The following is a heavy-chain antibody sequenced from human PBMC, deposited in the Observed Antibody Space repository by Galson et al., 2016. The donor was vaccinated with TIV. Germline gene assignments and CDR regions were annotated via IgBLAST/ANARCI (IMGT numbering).Heavy chain of an antibody. J-gene: IGHJ4*02. CDR2: ISSSGRFV. CDR1: GFTFSAYA. V-gene: IGHV3-21*01. Sequence: SLRLSCAAFGFTFSAYAMHWVRQAPGKGLEWVPTISSSGRFVYYADPLKARFTISRDSATSSLHLQMNSLRAEDSGIYYCARVRGDGEYSYGAFVYWGQGTLVTVSS. D-gene: IGHD2/OR15-2a*01. CDR3: ARVRGDGEYSYGAFVY.